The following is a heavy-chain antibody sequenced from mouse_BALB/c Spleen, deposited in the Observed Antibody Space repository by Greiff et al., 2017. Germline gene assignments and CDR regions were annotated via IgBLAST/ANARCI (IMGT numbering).Heavy chain of an antibody. CDR3: ARVYDGYYAAFAY. Sequence: EVKVEESGGGLVKPGGSLKLSCAASGFTFSSYAMSWVRQTPEKRLEWVASISSGGSTYYPDSVKGRFTISRDNARNILYLQMSSLRSEDTAMYYCARVYDGYYAAFAYWGQGTLVTVSA. D-gene: IGHD2-3*01. CDR1: GFTFSSYA. V-gene: IGHV5-6-5*01. CDR2: ISSGGST. J-gene: IGHJ3*01.